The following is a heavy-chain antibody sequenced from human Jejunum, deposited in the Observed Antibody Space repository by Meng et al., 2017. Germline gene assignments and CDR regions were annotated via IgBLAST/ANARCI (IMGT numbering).Heavy chain of an antibody. J-gene: IGHJ4*02. CDR3: AIRRAITWASFDY. CDR2: ISPGGFAT. Sequence: GESLKISCKGSGYSFSNYWFGWVRQLPGKGLEWMALISPGGFATRYSPSFQGQVTISVDKSISTANLQWSSLKASDTAIYYFAIRRAITWASFDYWGQGTLVTVSS. CDR1: GYSFSNYW. V-gene: IGHV5-51*01. D-gene: IGHD1-14*01.